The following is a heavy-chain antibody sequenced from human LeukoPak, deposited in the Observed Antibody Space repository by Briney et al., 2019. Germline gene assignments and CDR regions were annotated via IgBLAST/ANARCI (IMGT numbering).Heavy chain of an antibody. CDR1: GYTFISYG. CDR3: ARNQPPEGPDY. J-gene: IGHJ4*02. D-gene: IGHD1-14*01. V-gene: IGHV1-18*01. CDR2: IGTLIGNT. Sequence: ASVKVSCKASGYTFISYGITWVRQAPGQGLEWVGWIGTLIGNTKYAQKLQGRLTLTTDTSTSTAYMELRSLISDDTAVYYCARNQPPEGPDYWGQGTLVTVSS.